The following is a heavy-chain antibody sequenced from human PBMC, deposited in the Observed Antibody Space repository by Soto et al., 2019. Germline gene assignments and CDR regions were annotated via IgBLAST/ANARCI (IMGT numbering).Heavy chain of an antibody. CDR2: ISWNSNII. CDR3: AKGGPDGFCSGGRCYFDY. CDR1: GFTFDDYA. J-gene: IGHJ4*02. Sequence: GGSLRLSCAASGFTFDDYAMHWVRRVPGKGLEWVSSISWNSNIIGYADSVKGRFTISRDNAKNSLYLQMNSLRPEDTALYYCAKGGPDGFCSGGRCYFDYWGQGTLVTVSS. V-gene: IGHV3-9*01. D-gene: IGHD2-15*01.